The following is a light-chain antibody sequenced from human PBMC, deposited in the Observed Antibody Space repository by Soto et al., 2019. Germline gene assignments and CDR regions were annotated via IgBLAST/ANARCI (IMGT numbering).Light chain of an antibody. CDR2: SAS. J-gene: IGKJ5*01. V-gene: IGKV3-15*01. CDR3: QQYNNWPPIT. CDR1: QSISYN. Sequence: ETMMTQSPDTLSVSLGERATLSCRASQSISYNLAWYQQKPGQAPRVLIYSASTRATGIPARFSGSGSGTEFTLTISSLQSEDFAVYYCQQYNNWPPITFGQGTRLEIK.